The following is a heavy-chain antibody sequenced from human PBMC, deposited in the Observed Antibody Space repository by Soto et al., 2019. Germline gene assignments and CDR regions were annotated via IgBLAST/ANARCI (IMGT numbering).Heavy chain of an antibody. CDR3: ARAVDYGDYDIHYSYYYGMDV. Sequence: QVQLQESGPGLVKPSQTLSLTCTVSGGSINSNSYFWSWIRQHPGKGLEWIGYIYYSGSAYYNPSLQSRMTISVDTSKNQFSLKLNSVTAADTAVYYCARAVDYGDYDIHYSYYYGMDVWGQGITVTVSS. V-gene: IGHV4-31*03. D-gene: IGHD4-17*01. CDR1: GGSINSNSYF. J-gene: IGHJ6*02. CDR2: IYYSGSA.